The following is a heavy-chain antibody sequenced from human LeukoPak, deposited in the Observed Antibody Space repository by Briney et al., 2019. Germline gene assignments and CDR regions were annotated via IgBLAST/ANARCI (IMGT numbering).Heavy chain of an antibody. D-gene: IGHD3-10*01. J-gene: IGHJ6*03. CDR3: ARVARFGELLSFQLYYYYYYMDV. CDR2: ISAYNGNT. V-gene: IGHV1-18*01. Sequence: ASVKVSCKASGYTFTSYGISWVRQAPGQGLEWMGWISAYNGNTNYAQKLQGRVTMTTDTSTSTAYMELRSLRSDDTAVYYCARVARFGELLSFQLYYYYYYMDVWGKGTTVTVSS. CDR1: GYTFTSYG.